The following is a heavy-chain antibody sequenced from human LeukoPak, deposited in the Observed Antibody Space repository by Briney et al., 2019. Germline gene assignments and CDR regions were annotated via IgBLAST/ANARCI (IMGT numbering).Heavy chain of an antibody. V-gene: IGHV1-18*01. CDR2: ISAYNGNT. CDR1: GYTFTSYG. CDR3: ARARVGAPPRDAFDI. Sequence: GASVKVSCKASGYTFTSYGISWVRQAPGQGLEWMGWISAYNGNTNYAQKLQGRVTMTTDTSTSTAYMELRSLRSDDTAVYYRARARVGAPPRDAFDIWGQGTMVTVSS. J-gene: IGHJ3*02. D-gene: IGHD3-3*01.